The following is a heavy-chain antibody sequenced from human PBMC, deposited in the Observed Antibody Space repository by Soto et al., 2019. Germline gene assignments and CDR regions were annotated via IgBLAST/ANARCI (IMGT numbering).Heavy chain of an antibody. V-gene: IGHV4-34*02. CDR3: ARGDDGGVAVAGTIDY. CDR2: INHSGST. J-gene: IGHJ4*02. Sequence: QVQLQQWGAGLLKPSETLSLTCAVYGESFSGYYWTWIRQPPGKGLEWIGEINHSGSTNYNPSFRSLVTMSVDTSKNQFSLKVSSVTAADTAVYYCARGDDGGVAVAGTIDYWGQGTLVTVSS. D-gene: IGHD6-19*01. CDR1: GESFSGYY.